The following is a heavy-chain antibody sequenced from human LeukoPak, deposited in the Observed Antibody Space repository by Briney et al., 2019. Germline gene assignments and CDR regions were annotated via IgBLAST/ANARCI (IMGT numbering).Heavy chain of an antibody. CDR1: GGTFSSYA. CDR2: IIPIFGTA. D-gene: IGHD2/OR15-2a*01. CDR3: ASDTVYFDSTTLGY. V-gene: IGHV1-69*05. Sequence: ASVKVSCKASGGTFSSYAISWVRQAPGQGLEWMGGIIPIFGTANYAQKFQGRVTITTDESTSSAYMERRSLRSEDTDVYYCASDTVYFDSTTLGYWGKGTLVTVSS. J-gene: IGHJ4*02.